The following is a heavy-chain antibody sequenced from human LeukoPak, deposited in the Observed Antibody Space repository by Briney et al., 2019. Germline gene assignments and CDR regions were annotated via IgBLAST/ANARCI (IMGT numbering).Heavy chain of an antibody. Sequence: ASVKVSCKASGYTFTGYYMHWVRQAPGQGLEWMGWINPNSGGTNYAQKFQGRVTMTRDTSISTAYMELSRLRSDGTAVYYCARGANYDILTGYYLLDYWGQGTLVTVSS. D-gene: IGHD3-9*01. V-gene: IGHV1-2*02. CDR2: INPNSGGT. J-gene: IGHJ4*02. CDR3: ARGANYDILTGYYLLDY. CDR1: GYTFTGYY.